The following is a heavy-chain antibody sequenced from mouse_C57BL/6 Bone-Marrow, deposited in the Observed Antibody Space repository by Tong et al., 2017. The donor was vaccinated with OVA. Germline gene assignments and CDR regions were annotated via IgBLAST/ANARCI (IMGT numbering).Heavy chain of an antibody. CDR2: INPYNDGT. V-gene: IGHV1-14*01. Sequence: EVQLQESGPELVKPGASVKMSCKASGYTFTSYVMHWVKQKPGQGLEWIGYINPYNDGTKYNEKFKGKATLTSDKSSSTAYMELSSLTSEDSAVYYCARVARDYYYGSEHSYYFDYWGQGTTLTVSS. D-gene: IGHD1-1*01. J-gene: IGHJ2*01. CDR3: ARVARDYYYGSEHSYYFDY. CDR1: GYTFTSYV.